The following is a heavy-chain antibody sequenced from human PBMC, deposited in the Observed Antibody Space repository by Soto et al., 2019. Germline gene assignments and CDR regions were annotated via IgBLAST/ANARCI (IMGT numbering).Heavy chain of an antibody. D-gene: IGHD3-3*01. J-gene: IGHJ4*02. V-gene: IGHV4-39*01. Sequence: PSETLSLTCTVSGGSISSSSYYWGWIRQPPGKGLEWIGSIYYSGSTYYNPSLKSRVTISVDTSKNQFSLKLSSVTAADTAVYYCARGVKGEDYYDFWSGYYSNTRYYFDYWGQGTLVTVSS. CDR3: ARGVKGEDYYDFWSGYYSNTRYYFDY. CDR2: IYYSGST. CDR1: GGSISSSSYY.